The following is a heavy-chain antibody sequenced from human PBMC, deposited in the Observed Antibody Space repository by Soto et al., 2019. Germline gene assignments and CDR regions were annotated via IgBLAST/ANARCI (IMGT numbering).Heavy chain of an antibody. V-gene: IGHV3-30*18. J-gene: IGHJ4*02. CDR3: AKAAIMLVAATEFDY. Sequence: QVQLVESGGGVVQPGRSLRLSCAASGFTFSSYGMHWVRQAPGKGLEWVAVISYDGSNTYYADSVKGRFTISRDNSKNTLYLQMNSLRAEDTAVYYCAKAAIMLVAATEFDYWGQGTLVTVSS. CDR1: GFTFSSYG. CDR2: ISYDGSNT. D-gene: IGHD5-12*01.